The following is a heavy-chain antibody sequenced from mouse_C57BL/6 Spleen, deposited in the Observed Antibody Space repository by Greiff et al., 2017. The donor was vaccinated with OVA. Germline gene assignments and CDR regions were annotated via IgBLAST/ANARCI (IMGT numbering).Heavy chain of an antibody. J-gene: IGHJ3*01. CDR2: INPSNGGT. D-gene: IGHD1-1*01. V-gene: IGHV1-53*01. Sequence: VQLQQPGTELVKPGASVKLSCKASGYTFTSYWMHWVKQRPGQGLEWIGNINPSNGGTNYNEKFKGKATLTVDKSSSTAYMQLSSLTSEDSAVYSCARDGLNGSSDFAYWGQGTLVTVSA. CDR3: ARDGLNGSSDFAY. CDR1: GYTFTSYW.